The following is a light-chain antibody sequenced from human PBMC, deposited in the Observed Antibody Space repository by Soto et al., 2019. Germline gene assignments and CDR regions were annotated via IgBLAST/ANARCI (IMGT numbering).Light chain of an antibody. CDR2: DNN. CDR3: GTWDSSLSAAV. J-gene: IGLJ2*01. V-gene: IGLV1-51*01. Sequence: QSVLTQPPSVSAAPGQKVTISCSGSSSNIGNNYVSWYQQLPGTAPKLLIYDNNKRPSGIPDRFSGFKSGTSATLGITGLQTGDEADYYCGTWDSSLSAAVFGGGTKVTVL. CDR1: SSNIGNNY.